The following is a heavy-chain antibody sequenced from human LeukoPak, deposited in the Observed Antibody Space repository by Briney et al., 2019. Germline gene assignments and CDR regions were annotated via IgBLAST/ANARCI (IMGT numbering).Heavy chain of an antibody. CDR2: IYYSGST. J-gene: IGHJ4*02. Sequence: SETLSLTCTVSGGSISSSSYYWGWIRQPPGKGLEWIGSIYYSGSTYYNPSLKSRVTISVDTSKNQFSLKLSSVTAADTAVYYCVRGNYYKNSSVYYKLHPLGRWGQGTRVHVSS. CDR3: VRGNYYKNSSVYYKLHPLGR. CDR1: GGSISSSSYY. V-gene: IGHV4-39*07. D-gene: IGHD3-22*01.